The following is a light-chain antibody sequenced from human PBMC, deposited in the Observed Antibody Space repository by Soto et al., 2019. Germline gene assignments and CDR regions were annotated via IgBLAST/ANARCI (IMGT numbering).Light chain of an antibody. CDR2: EVS. V-gene: IGLV2-14*01. CDR1: SSDVGGYNY. J-gene: IGLJ1*01. Sequence: QSALTQPASVSGSPGQSITISCTGTSSDVGGYNYVSWYQQHPGKAPKLMIYEVSHRPSGVSNRFSGSKSVNTASLTISGLQADDEADYYCSSYTSSSTPFVFGAGTKLTVL. CDR3: SSYTSSSTPFV.